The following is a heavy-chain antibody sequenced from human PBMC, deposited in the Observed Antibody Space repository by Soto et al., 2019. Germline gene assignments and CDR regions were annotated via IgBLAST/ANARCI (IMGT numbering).Heavy chain of an antibody. CDR2: IYWDDDK. V-gene: IGHV2-5*02. D-gene: IGHD3-10*01. CDR3: AQRLRDYGLGRERANHFDP. Sequence: QITLKESGPTLVRPTQTLTLTCTFSGFSLSTTGVGVGWIRQPPGKALEWLALIYWDDDKRYSPSLKSRLTIPKDTSKNEVILTMTNMDPVDTATYSCAQRLRDYGLGRERANHFDPWGQGTLVTVSS. CDR1: GFSLSTTGVG. J-gene: IGHJ5*02.